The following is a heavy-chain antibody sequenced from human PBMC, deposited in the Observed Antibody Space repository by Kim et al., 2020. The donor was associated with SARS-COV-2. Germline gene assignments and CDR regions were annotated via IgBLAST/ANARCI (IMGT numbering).Heavy chain of an antibody. J-gene: IGHJ4*02. V-gene: IGHV4-39*01. Sequence: SETLSLTCTVSGGSISSSSYYWGWIRQPPGKGLEWIGSIYYSGSTYYNPSLKSRVTISVDTSKNQFSLKLSSVTAADTAVYYCARWRFWELLSQWGRYFDYWGQGTLVTVSS. D-gene: IGHD3-10*01. CDR1: GGSISSSSYY. CDR3: ARWRFWELLSQWGRYFDY. CDR2: IYYSGST.